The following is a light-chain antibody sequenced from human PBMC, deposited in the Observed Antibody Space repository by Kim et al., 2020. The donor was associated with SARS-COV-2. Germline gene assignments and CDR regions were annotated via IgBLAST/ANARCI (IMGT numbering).Light chain of an antibody. CDR1: SSNIGSNY. Sequence: GQMVTISCSGSSSNIGSNYVYWYQQLPGTAPKHLIYRNNQRPSGVPDRFSGSKSGTSASLAISGLRSEDEADYYCAAWDDSLSGPVFGGGTQLTVL. J-gene: IGLJ2*01. CDR3: AAWDDSLSGPV. V-gene: IGLV1-47*01. CDR2: RNN.